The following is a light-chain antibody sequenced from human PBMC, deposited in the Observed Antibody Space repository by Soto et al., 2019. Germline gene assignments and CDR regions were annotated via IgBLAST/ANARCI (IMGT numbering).Light chain of an antibody. CDR1: SSDVGGYNY. Sequence: QSALTQPPSASGSPGQSVTISCTGTSSDVGGYNYVSWYQQHPGKAPKLMIYEVSKRPSGVPDRFSGSKSGNTASLTVSGLQAEDEADYCCSSYAGSNNPFVFGTGTKVTVL. CDR3: SSYAGSNNPFV. V-gene: IGLV2-8*01. J-gene: IGLJ1*01. CDR2: EVS.